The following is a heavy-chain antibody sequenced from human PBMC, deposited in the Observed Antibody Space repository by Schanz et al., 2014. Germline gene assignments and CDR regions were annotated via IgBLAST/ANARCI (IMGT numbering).Heavy chain of an antibody. CDR3: VRDTDYHFDS. CDR2: TSNVGSFT. Sequence: EVQLVESGGGLVQPGGSLRLSCAASGFTFSDSWMHWVRQAPGKGLVWVSRTSNVGSFTTFADSVKGRFTISRDNAKNPLYQQMNSLRAEDTAVYYCVRDTDYHFDSWGQGTLVTVSS. D-gene: IGHD4-17*01. CDR1: GFTFSDSW. J-gene: IGHJ4*02. V-gene: IGHV3-74*01.